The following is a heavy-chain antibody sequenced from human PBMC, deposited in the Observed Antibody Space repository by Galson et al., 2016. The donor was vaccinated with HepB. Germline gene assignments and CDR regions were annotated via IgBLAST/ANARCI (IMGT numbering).Heavy chain of an antibody. V-gene: IGHV3-33*01. Sequence: SLRLSCAASGFTFSSYGMHWVRQAPGKGLEWVAVVWYDGSNKYYADSVKGRFTISRDNSKNTLFLQMNSLRAEDTAVYYCARGLDYYGSGKYADYNYYGLDVWGQGTTVTVSS. CDR2: VWYDGSNK. CDR3: ARGLDYYGSGKYADYNYYGLDV. J-gene: IGHJ6*02. D-gene: IGHD3-10*01. CDR1: GFTFSSYG.